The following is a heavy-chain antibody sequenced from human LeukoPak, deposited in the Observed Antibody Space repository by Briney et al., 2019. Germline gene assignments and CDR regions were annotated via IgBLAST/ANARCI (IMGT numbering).Heavy chain of an antibody. CDR1: GYTFTGYY. J-gene: IGHJ5*02. D-gene: IGHD6-19*01. CDR2: INPNSGGT. CDR3: ARVGAVAGVSWFDP. V-gene: IGHV1-2*02. Sequence: ASVKVSCKASGYTFTGYYMHWVRQAPGQGLEWMGWINPNSGGTNYAQKFQGRVTMTRDTSISTAYMELRSLRSDDTAVYYCARVGAVAGVSWFDPWGQGTLVTVSS.